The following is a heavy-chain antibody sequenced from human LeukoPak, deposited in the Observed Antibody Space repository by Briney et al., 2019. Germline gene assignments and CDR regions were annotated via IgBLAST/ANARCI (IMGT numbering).Heavy chain of an antibody. CDR3: VTDYYDSSGAYTVDH. D-gene: IGHD3-22*01. CDR1: GFTFSSYA. CDR2: ISGSGYST. J-gene: IGHJ4*02. Sequence: GGSLGLSCAASGFTFSSYAMSWVRQAPGKGLEWVSVISGSGYSTHYADFVKGRFTISRDNSKNTLYLQMNSLRAEDTAEYYCVTDYYDSSGAYTVDHWGQGTLVTVSS. V-gene: IGHV3-23*01.